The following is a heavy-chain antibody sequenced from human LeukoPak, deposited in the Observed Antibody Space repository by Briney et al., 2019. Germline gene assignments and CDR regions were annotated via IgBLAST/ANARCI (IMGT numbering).Heavy chain of an antibody. CDR1: GFTFGNYA. Sequence: PGGSLRLSCAASGFTFGNYAMSWVRQAPGKGLEWVSVIGGGGDSTYYADSVKGRFTISRDNSMNTLYLQMNSLRAEDTAVYYCAKGHGAWYYDYWGQGTLVTVSS. CDR2: IGGGGDST. D-gene: IGHD6-19*01. J-gene: IGHJ4*02. V-gene: IGHV3-23*01. CDR3: AKGHGAWYYDY.